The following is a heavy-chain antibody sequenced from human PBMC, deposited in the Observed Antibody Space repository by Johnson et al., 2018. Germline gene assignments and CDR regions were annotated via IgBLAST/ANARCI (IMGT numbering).Heavy chain of an antibody. V-gene: IGHV3-9*01. CDR1: GFIFDDDA. CDR2: LTWNGDNK. D-gene: IGHD1-26*01. CDR3: GKDIAPVGFYIDV. Sequence: VHLVECGGGLVQPGRSQILSCAASGFIFDDDAMHWVRQVPGKGLEWVSGLTWNGDNKVYADSVKGRFNSSRDNTKNSPYLPLNSLKPEDTALYYCGKDIAPVGFYIDVWGKGTTVTVSS. J-gene: IGHJ6*03.